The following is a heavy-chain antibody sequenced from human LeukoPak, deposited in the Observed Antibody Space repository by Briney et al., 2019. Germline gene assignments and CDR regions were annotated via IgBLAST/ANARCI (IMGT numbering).Heavy chain of an antibody. CDR1: GFILSTHG. CDR2: MWYDGSRE. J-gene: IGHJ4*02. CDR3: ARDSSFGSLDF. V-gene: IGHV3-33*01. D-gene: IGHD1-26*01. Sequence: GGSLRLSCAASGFILSTHGMHWVRQAPGKGLEWVAGMWYDGSREDYADSVKGRFTISRDMSKNTLNLQMNSLRVEDTAMFYCARDSSFGSLDFRGQGTLVTVSS.